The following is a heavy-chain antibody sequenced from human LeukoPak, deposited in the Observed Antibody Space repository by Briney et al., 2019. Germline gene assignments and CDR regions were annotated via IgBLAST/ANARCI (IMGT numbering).Heavy chain of an antibody. CDR2: IKQDGSEQ. J-gene: IGHJ1*01. V-gene: IGHV3-7*04. D-gene: IGHD1-1*01. Sequence: GGSLRLSCAASRLTFSSDWMSWVRPAPGKGVEGVANIKQDGSEQYYVDSVKGRFTISRDNTKNSLYLQMNSLRAEDTAVYYCARGTVPTLFQHWGQGTLVSVSS. CDR1: RLTFSSDW. CDR3: ARGTVPTLFQH.